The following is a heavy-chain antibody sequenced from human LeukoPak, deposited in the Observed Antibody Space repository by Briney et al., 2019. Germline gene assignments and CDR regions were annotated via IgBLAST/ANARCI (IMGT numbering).Heavy chain of an antibody. CDR2: IYYSGST. CDR1: GGSVSSGSYY. Sequence: SETLSLTCTGSGGSVSSGSYYGSWIRQPPGQGLEWIGYIYYSGSTNYNPSLKSRVTISVDTSKNQFSLKLSSVTAADTAVYYCARDRIVVVPAAISSNWYFDLWGRGTLVTVSS. J-gene: IGHJ2*01. CDR3: ARDRIVVVPAAISSNWYFDL. D-gene: IGHD2-2*01. V-gene: IGHV4-61*01.